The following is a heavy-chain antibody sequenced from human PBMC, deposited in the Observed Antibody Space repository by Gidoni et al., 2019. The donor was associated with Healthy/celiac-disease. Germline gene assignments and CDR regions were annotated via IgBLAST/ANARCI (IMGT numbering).Heavy chain of an antibody. V-gene: IGHV3-23*01. CDR2: ISGSGGST. D-gene: IGHD6-19*01. CDR1: GLTFSRYA. J-gene: IGHJ4*02. Sequence: VQLLESGGGLVQPGGSLRLSCAASGLTFSRYAMSWVRQAPGKGLEWVSAISGSGGSTYYADSVKGRFTISRDNSKNTLYLQMNSLRAEDTAVYYCAKGRTSGWYYFDYWGQGTLVTVSS. CDR3: AKGRTSGWYYFDY.